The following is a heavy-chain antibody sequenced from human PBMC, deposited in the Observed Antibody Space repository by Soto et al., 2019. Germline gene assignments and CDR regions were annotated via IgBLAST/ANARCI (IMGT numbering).Heavy chain of an antibody. Sequence: GESLMISCQVFCDSFTSFWISWLRRMPGKVLEWMGRIDPSDSYTNYSPSFQGHVTISADKSISTAYLQWSSLKASDTAMYYCERLDVDGTSFEYLGQGTLVNVSS. V-gene: IGHV5-10-1*01. J-gene: IGHJ4*02. CDR1: CDSFTSFW. CDR3: ERLDVDGTSFEY. CDR2: IDPSDSYT. D-gene: IGHD6-19*01.